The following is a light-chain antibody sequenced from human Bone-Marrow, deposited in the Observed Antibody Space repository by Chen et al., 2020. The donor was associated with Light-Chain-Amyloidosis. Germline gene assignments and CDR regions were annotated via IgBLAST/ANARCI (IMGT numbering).Light chain of an antibody. CDR1: NIVSTS. J-gene: IGLJ3*02. CDR3: QVWDRSSDRPV. V-gene: IGLV3-21*02. Sequence: SYVLTQPSSVSVAPGQTATIACGGNNIVSTSVHWYQQTPGLAPLLVVYDDSDRPSGLPERLSGSNSGNTATLTISRVEAGDEADYYCQVWDRSSDRPVFGGGTKLTVL. CDR2: DDS.